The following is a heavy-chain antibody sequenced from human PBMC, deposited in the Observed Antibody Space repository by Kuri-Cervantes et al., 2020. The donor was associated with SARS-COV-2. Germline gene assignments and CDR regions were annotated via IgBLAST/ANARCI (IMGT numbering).Heavy chain of an antibody. Sequence: SETLSRTCAVSGYSISSGYYWSWIRQPPGKGLEWIGEINHSGSTNYNPSLKSRVTISVDTSKNQFSLKLSSVTAADTAVYYCARWELLSPSDAFDIWGQGTMVTVSS. D-gene: IGHD1-26*01. V-gene: IGHV4-34*01. CDR1: GYSISSGYY. CDR2: INHSGST. CDR3: ARWELLSPSDAFDI. J-gene: IGHJ3*02.